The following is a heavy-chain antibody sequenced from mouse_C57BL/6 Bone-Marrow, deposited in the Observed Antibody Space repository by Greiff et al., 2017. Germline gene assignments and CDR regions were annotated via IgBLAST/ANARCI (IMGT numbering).Heavy chain of an antibody. Sequence: EVQGVESGGGLVKPGGSLKLSCAASGFTFSSYAMSWVRQTPEKRLEWVATISDGGSYTYYPDNVKGRFTISRDNAKNNLYLQMSHLKSEDTAMYYCARDRFITTVVAPFAYWGQGTLVTVSA. CDR1: GFTFSSYA. J-gene: IGHJ3*01. D-gene: IGHD1-1*01. V-gene: IGHV5-4*01. CDR3: ARDRFITTVVAPFAY. CDR2: ISDGGSYT.